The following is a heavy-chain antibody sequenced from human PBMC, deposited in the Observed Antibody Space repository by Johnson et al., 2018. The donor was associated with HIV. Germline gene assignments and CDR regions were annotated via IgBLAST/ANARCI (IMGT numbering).Heavy chain of an antibody. CDR1: GFTFDDYA. Sequence: VQVVESGGVVVQPGGSLRLSCAASGFTFDDYAMHWVRQAPGKGLEWVSLISWDGGSTYYADSVKGRLTISSDNSKNSLYLQMNSLRAEDTALYYCAKGIAVAGGDAFDIWGQGTMVTVSS. J-gene: IGHJ3*02. CDR3: AKGIAVAGGDAFDI. V-gene: IGHV3-43D*03. D-gene: IGHD6-19*01. CDR2: ISWDGGST.